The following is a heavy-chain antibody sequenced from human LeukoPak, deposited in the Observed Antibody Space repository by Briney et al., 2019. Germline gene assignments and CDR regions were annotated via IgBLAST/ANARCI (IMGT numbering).Heavy chain of an antibody. CDR2: INPNSGGT. Sequence: ASAKVSCKASGYTFTGYYMHWVRQAPGQGLEWMGWINPNSGGTNYAQKFQGRVTMTRDTSISTAYMELSRLRSDDTAVYYCARSESEVVAMIVVVYFDYWGQGTLVTVSS. J-gene: IGHJ4*02. CDR3: ARSESEVVAMIVVVYFDY. V-gene: IGHV1-2*02. D-gene: IGHD3-22*01. CDR1: GYTFTGYY.